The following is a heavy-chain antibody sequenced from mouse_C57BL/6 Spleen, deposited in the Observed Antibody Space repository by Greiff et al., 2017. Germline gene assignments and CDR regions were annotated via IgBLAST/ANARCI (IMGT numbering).Heavy chain of an antibody. CDR3: AREDYYYGSSFFDY. V-gene: IGHV1-76*01. D-gene: IGHD1-1*01. J-gene: IGHJ2*01. Sequence: QVQLQQSGAELVRPGASVKLSCKASGYTFTDYYINWVKQRPGQGLEWIARIYPGSGNTYYNEKFKGKATLTAEKSSSTAYMQLSSLTSEDSAVYFCAREDYYYGSSFFDYWGQGTTLTVSS. CDR1: GYTFTDYY. CDR2: IYPGSGNT.